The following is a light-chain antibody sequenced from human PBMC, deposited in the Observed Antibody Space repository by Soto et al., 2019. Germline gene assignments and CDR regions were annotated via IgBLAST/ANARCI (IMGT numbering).Light chain of an antibody. V-gene: IGKV3-15*01. J-gene: IGKJ5*01. CDR2: GAS. CDR3: QQYHNWPPIT. CDR1: QTVYNGY. Sequence: ENVLTQSPGTLSLSPGERATLSCRASQTVYNGYLAWYQQKPGQAPRLLIYGASTRASGIPARFSGSGSETDFTLTISSLQSEDSAVYYCQQYHNWPPITFGQGTRLEIK.